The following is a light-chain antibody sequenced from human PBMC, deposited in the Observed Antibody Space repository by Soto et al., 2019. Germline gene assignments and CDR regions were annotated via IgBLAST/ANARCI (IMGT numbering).Light chain of an antibody. Sequence: EIVLTQSPATLSLSPGERATLSCRASQSVSSYLAWYQQKPGQAPRLLIYDASNRATGIPARFSGSGSGTDFPLTISSLEPEDFAVYYCQQRSNWPWTFGKGTKVEIK. CDR2: DAS. CDR3: QQRSNWPWT. CDR1: QSVSSY. J-gene: IGKJ1*01. V-gene: IGKV3-11*01.